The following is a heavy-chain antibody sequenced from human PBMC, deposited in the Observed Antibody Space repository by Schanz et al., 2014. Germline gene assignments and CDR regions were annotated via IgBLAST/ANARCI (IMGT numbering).Heavy chain of an antibody. CDR1: GFTFNNFG. J-gene: IGHJ6*02. V-gene: IGHV3-21*04. Sequence: EVQLVESGGGLVKPGGSLRLSCAASGFTFNNFGMNWVRQAPGKGLEWVSCITGGSTTYTYYADSVRGRFTISRDNAKSSVYLQMNSLRAEDTAVYYCYDMDVWGQGTTVTVSS. CDR2: ITGGSTTYT. CDR3: YDMDV.